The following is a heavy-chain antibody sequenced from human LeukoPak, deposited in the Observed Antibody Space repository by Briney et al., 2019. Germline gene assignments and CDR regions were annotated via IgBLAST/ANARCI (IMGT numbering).Heavy chain of an antibody. CDR1: GGSINSYY. D-gene: IGHD3-22*01. J-gene: IGHJ3*02. CDR3: ACLTTADAFDI. V-gene: IGHV4-59*01. CDR2: IYDSGST. Sequence: PSETLSLTCTVSGGSINSYYWSWIRQPPRKGLEWIGYIYDSGSTNYNPSLKSRVTISVDTSKNQFSLKLSSVTAADTAVYYCACLTTADAFDIWGQGTMVTVPS.